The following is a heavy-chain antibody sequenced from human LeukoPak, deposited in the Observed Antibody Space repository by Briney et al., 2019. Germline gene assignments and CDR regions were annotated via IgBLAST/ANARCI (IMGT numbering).Heavy chain of an antibody. CDR2: INDGNGHK. D-gene: IGHD2-2*01. CDR3: ARGHRLDGVPAAGGLGYYYYMDV. CDR1: GCSFRNYA. V-gene: IGHV1-3*01. J-gene: IGHJ6*03. Sequence: ASVKVSCKASGCSFRNYALHWLRQAPAQKLEGMGWINDGNGHKEYLHNFRDSVTITRDRYSNTIDMQASSLTADDVAICYFARGHRLDGVPAAGGLGYYYYMDVWGKGTTVTVSS.